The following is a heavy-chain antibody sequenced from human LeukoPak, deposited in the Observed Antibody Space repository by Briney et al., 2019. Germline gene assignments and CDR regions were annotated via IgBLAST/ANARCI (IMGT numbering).Heavy chain of an antibody. J-gene: IGHJ6*03. CDR2: INPNSGGT. D-gene: IGHD1-7*01. V-gene: IGHV1-2*02. CDR3: ARDAVEWNYRMAFYYYYYMDV. CDR1: GYTFTGYY. Sequence: ASVKVSCKASGYTFTGYYMHWVRQAPGQGLEWMGWINPNSGGTNYAQKFQGRVTMTRDTSISTAYMELSRLRSDDTAVYYCARDAVEWNYRMAFYYYYYMDVWGKGTTVTVSS.